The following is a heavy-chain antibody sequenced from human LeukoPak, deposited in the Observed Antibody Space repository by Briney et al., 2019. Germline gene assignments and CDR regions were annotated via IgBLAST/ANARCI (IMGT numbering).Heavy chain of an antibody. D-gene: IGHD3-22*01. CDR2: INHSGST. CDR3: ARGCDDSSGYYQYYFDY. V-gene: IGHV4-34*01. Sequence: MASETLSLTCAVYGGSFSGYYWSWIRQPPGKGLEWIGEINHSGSTNYNPSLKSRVTILVDTSKNQFSLKLSSVTAADTAVYYCARGCDDSSGYYQYYFDYWGQGTLVTVSS. CDR1: GGSFSGYY. J-gene: IGHJ4*02.